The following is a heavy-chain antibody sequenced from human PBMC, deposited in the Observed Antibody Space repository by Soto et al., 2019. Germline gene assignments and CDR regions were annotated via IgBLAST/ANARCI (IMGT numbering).Heavy chain of an antibody. Sequence: SVKVSCKASGCTFSSYAISWVRQAPGQGLEWMGGIIPIFGTANYAQKFQGRVTITADESTSTAYMELSSLRSEDTAVYYCARASSRYCSSTSCYQGNYYYGMDVWGQGTTVTVSS. CDR2: IIPIFGTA. D-gene: IGHD2-2*01. CDR1: GCTFSSYA. CDR3: ARASSRYCSSTSCYQGNYYYGMDV. J-gene: IGHJ6*02. V-gene: IGHV1-69*13.